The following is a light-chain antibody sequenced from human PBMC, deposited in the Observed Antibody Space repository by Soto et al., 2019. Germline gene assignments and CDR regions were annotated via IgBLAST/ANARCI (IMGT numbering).Light chain of an antibody. Sequence: QSALTQPASVSGSPGQSITISCSGTSSDIGAYDHVAWYQQFTGKSPKLMIYSVSNRPSGVSNRFSGSKSGNTASLTISGLQAEAGADYYSTSNTVSRSFVFGSGTKLPVL. CDR1: SSDIGAYDH. V-gene: IGLV2-14*01. J-gene: IGLJ1*01. CDR2: SVS. CDR3: TSNTVSRSFV.